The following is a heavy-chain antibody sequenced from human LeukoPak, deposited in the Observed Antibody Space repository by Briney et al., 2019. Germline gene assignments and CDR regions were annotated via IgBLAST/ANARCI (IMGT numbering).Heavy chain of an antibody. Sequence: SVKVSCKASGGTFSSYAISWVRQAPGQELEWMGGIIPIFGTANYAQKFQGRVTITTDESTITAYMELGSLRTDDTAVYYCARVVTMMGQWYFDYWGQGTLVTVSS. D-gene: IGHD3-22*01. J-gene: IGHJ4*02. CDR1: GGTFSSYA. V-gene: IGHV1-69*05. CDR3: ARVVTMMGQWYFDY. CDR2: IIPIFGTA.